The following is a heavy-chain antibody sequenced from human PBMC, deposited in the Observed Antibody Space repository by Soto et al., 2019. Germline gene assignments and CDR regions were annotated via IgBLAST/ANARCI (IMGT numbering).Heavy chain of an antibody. V-gene: IGHV3-30-3*01. Sequence: WGSLRLSCAASGFTFSNYAMHWVRRAPGKGLELVAIISYDESKKYYAESVRGRFTISRDNSKNTLYLQMSNLRPEDTVVYYCARDLSRGITMIGLEIHYGGLGTLVTVSS. D-gene: IGHD3-22*01. J-gene: IGHJ4*02. CDR2: ISYDESKK. CDR3: ARDLSRGITMIGLEIHY. CDR1: GFTFSNYA.